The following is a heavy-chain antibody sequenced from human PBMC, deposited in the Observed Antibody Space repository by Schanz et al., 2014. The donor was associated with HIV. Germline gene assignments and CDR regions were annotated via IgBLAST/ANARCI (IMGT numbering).Heavy chain of an antibody. V-gene: IGHV1-69*06. D-gene: IGHD3-10*01. Sequence: QVQLVQSGAEVKKPGSSVKVSCKASGGSFSYYAINWVRQAPGQGLEWMGGIIPIFGTANYAQKFQGRVTMTTDTSTSIAYTELRSMSFDDTDMYYCARSSMRVTMVRWDFESWGQGTLVTVSS. J-gene: IGHJ4*02. CDR2: IIPIFGTA. CDR3: ARSSMRVTMVRWDFES. CDR1: GGSFSYYA.